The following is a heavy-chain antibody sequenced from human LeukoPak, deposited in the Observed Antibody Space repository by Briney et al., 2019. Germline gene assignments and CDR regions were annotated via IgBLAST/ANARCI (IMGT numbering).Heavy chain of an antibody. CDR2: ISYDGSNK. CDR1: GFTFSSYG. CDR3: AKEGDGYNYYAEYFQH. D-gene: IGHD5-24*01. J-gene: IGHJ1*01. V-gene: IGHV3-30*18. Sequence: PGGSLRLSCAASGFTFSSYGMHWVRQAPGKGPEWVAVISYDGSNKYYADSVKGRFTISRDNSKNTLYLQMNSLRAEDTAVYYCAKEGDGYNYYAEYFQHWGQGTLVTVSS.